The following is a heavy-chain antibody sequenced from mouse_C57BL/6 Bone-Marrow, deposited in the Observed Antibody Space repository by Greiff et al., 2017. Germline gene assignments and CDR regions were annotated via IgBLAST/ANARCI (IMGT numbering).Heavy chain of an antibody. D-gene: IGHD3-2*02. J-gene: IGHJ2*01. CDR1: GYTFTDYY. Sequence: VQLQESGAELVRPGASVKLSCKASGYTFTDYYINWVKQRPGQGLEWIARIYPGSGNTYYNEKFKGKATLTAEKSSSTAYMQLSSLTSEDSAAYFCARKLRLDYWGQGTTLTVSS. CDR3: ARKLRLDY. V-gene: IGHV1-76*01. CDR2: IYPGSGNT.